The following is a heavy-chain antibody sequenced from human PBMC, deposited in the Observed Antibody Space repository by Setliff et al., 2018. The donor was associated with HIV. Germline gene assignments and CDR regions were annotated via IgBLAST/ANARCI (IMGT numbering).Heavy chain of an antibody. J-gene: IGHJ5*02. CDR3: ARDIPHDYTFWSGSTRFDP. CDR1: GYTFTSYD. CDR2: MNPNSGNT. V-gene: IGHV1-8*02. D-gene: IGHD3-3*01. Sequence: ASVKVSCKASGYTFTSYDINWVRQATGQGLEWMGWMNPNSGNTGYAQKFQGRVTMTRDASISTAYMELNTLKFEDTAVYYCARDIPHDYTFWSGSTRFDPWGQGTLVTVSS.